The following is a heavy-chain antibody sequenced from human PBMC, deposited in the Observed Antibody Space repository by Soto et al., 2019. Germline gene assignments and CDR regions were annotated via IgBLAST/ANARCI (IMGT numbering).Heavy chain of an antibody. CDR2: IIPIFGTA. J-gene: IGHJ6*02. CDR1: GGTFSSYA. Sequence: SVKVSCKASGGTFSSYAISWVRQAPGQGLEWMGGIIPIFGTANYAQKFQGRVTITADESTSTAYMELSSLRSEDTAVYYCARSGYDFGTYYYYGMDVWGQGTTVTVSS. CDR3: ARSGYDFGTYYYYGMDV. V-gene: IGHV1-69*13. D-gene: IGHD5-12*01.